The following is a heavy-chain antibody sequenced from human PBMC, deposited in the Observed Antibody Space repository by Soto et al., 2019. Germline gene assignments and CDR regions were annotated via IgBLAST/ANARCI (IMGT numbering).Heavy chain of an antibody. Sequence: SETLSLTCTVSGGSIKSYYWNWIRQPPGKGLEWIGYIYYSDSGSTNHNPSLKSRVTISVDTSKNQFSLKLSSVTAADTAVYYCARWGRCSGGSCYLDYWGQGILVTVSS. CDR1: GGSIKSYY. J-gene: IGHJ4*02. CDR3: ARWGRCSGGSCYLDY. V-gene: IGHV4-59*08. CDR2: IYYSDSGST. D-gene: IGHD2-15*01.